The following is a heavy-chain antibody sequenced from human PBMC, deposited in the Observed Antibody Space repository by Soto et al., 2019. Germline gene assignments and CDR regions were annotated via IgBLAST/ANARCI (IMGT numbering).Heavy chain of an antibody. Sequence: QLQLEESGPGLVKSSETLSLTCSVSGDSISSSSYYWGWIRQSPGEGLEWIGNIHGNGGTQYNPSLSRRVLISVDTSANQFSLRLTSLTAADTAVYYWASRYGPSEFDHWGQGSLVTVSS. D-gene: IGHD3-9*01. CDR2: IHGNGGT. J-gene: IGHJ4*02. V-gene: IGHV4-39*01. CDR3: ASRYGPSEFDH. CDR1: GDSISSSSYY.